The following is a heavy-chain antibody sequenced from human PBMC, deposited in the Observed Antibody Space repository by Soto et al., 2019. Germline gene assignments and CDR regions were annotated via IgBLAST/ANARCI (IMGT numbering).Heavy chain of an antibody. CDR2: IYWDDDK. CDR1: GFSLSTSGVG. Sequence: QITLKESGPTLVKPTQTLTLTCTFSGFSLSTSGVGVGWIRQPPGKALEWLALIYWDDDKRYSPSLKSRLTITKDTSKNQVVLTMTNMDPVDTATYFCAHTESGVVVVAANQNWFDPWGQGTLVTVSS. D-gene: IGHD2-15*01. J-gene: IGHJ5*01. CDR3: AHTESGVVVVAANQNWFDP. V-gene: IGHV2-5*02.